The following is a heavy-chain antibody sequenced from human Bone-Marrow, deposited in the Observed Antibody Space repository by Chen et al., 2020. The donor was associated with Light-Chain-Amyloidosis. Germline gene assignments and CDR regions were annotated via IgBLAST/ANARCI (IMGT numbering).Heavy chain of an antibody. CDR3: SREFTGYDDY. Sequence: DVQLLGSGGGLVQPGGSMRLSCAASGFTFRTSWMHWVRQAPGKGLVWVSRITPDGTRVDYADSVRGRFTISRDDAKSTVYLQMNSLRAEDTAVYYCSREFTGYDDYWGQGTLVTVSS. CDR2: ITPDGTRV. CDR1: GFTFRTSW. J-gene: IGHJ4*02. D-gene: IGHD5-12*01. V-gene: IGHV3-74*01.